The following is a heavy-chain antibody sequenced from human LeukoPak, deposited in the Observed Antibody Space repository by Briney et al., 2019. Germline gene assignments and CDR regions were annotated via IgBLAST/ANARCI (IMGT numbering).Heavy chain of an antibody. CDR2: ISGSGGST. J-gene: IGHJ4*02. D-gene: IGHD6-13*01. Sequence: GXXLRLSCAASGFTFSSYAMSWVRQAPGKGLEWVSAISGSGGSTYYADSVKGRFTISRDNSKNTLYLQMNSLRAEDTAVYYCASHLLYSSSWYSAYYFDYWGQGTLVTVSS. CDR1: GFTFSSYA. V-gene: IGHV3-23*01. CDR3: ASHLLYSSSWYSAYYFDY.